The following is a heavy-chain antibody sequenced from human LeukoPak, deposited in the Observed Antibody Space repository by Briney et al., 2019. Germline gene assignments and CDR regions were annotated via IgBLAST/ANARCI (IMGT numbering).Heavy chain of an antibody. Sequence: ASVKVSCKASGYTFTIYGISWVRQAPGQGLEWMGCISAYNGNTNYAQKLQGRVTMTTDTSTSTAYMELRSLRSDDTAVYYCAREAYGDYVEDYWGQGTLVTVSS. D-gene: IGHD4-17*01. J-gene: IGHJ4*02. V-gene: IGHV1-18*01. CDR2: ISAYNGNT. CDR3: AREAYGDYVEDY. CDR1: GYTFTIYG.